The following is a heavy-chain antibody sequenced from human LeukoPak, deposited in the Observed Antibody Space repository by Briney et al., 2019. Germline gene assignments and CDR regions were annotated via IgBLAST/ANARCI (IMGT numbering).Heavy chain of an antibody. Sequence: SETLSLTCAVYGGSFSGYYWSWIRQPPGKGLEWIGEINHSGSTTYNLSLKSRVTISVDTSKNQFSLKLSSVTAADTAVYYCATYSSGWFTFDYWGQGTLVTVSS. CDR3: ATYSSGWFTFDY. CDR2: INHSGST. V-gene: IGHV4-34*01. CDR1: GGSFSGYY. D-gene: IGHD6-19*01. J-gene: IGHJ4*02.